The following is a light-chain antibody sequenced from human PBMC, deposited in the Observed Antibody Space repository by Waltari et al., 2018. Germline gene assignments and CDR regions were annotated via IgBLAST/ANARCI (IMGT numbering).Light chain of an antibody. CDR2: SNS. Sequence: YQQLPGNAPKLLIYSNSQRPSGVPARFSGSKSGTSASLAINGLRSEDEADYYCATWDDSLRMVFGGGTELTVL. J-gene: IGLJ3*02. CDR3: ATWDDSLRMV. V-gene: IGLV1-47*01.